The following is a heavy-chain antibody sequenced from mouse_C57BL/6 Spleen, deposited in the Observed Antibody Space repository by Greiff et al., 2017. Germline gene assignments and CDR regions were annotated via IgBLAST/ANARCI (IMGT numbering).Heavy chain of an antibody. CDR2: IYPGDGDT. Sequence: QVQLKQSGPELVKPGASVKISCKASGYAFSSSWMNWVKQRPGKGLEWIGRIYPGDGDTNYNGKFKGKATLTADKSSSTAYMQLSSLTSEDSAVYFCARWLLGAMDYWGQGTSVTVSS. J-gene: IGHJ4*01. CDR3: ARWLLGAMDY. V-gene: IGHV1-82*01. D-gene: IGHD2-3*01. CDR1: GYAFSSSW.